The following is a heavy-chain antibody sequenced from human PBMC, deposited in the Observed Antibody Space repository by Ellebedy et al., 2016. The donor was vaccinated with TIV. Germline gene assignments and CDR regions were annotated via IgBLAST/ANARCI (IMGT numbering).Heavy chain of an antibody. CDR1: GDSISSDDYY. CDR3: ARDRPLYDSSDYHGTFDV. D-gene: IGHD3-22*01. Sequence: SETLSLXCTVSGDSISSDDYYWSWIRQPPGKGLEWIGYIYYSGSTDYTPSLKSRVIISIDTAKNQFSLKVSSVTAADTAVYYCARDRPLYDSSDYHGTFDVWGQGTMVTVSS. CDR2: IYYSGST. V-gene: IGHV4-30-4*01. J-gene: IGHJ3*01.